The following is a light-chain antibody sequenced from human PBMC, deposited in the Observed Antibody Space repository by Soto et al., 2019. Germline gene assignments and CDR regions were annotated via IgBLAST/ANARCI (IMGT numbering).Light chain of an antibody. CDR3: QQYYSSPVT. J-gene: IGKJ5*01. CDR2: WAS. V-gene: IGKV4-1*01. CDR1: QSISTY. Sequence: DIQLTQSPSSLSASVGDRITITCRASQSISTYLNWYQQKPGQPPKLLIYWASTRESGVPDRFSGSGSGTDFTLTVSSLQVEDLALYYCQQYYSSPVTFGQGTRLEIK.